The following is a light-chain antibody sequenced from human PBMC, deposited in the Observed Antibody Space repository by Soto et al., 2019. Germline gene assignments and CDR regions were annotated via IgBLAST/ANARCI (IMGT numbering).Light chain of an antibody. CDR1: SSDVGGFNY. Sequence: QSALTQPRSVSGSPGQSITISCTGSSSDVGGFNYVSWYQQHPGKVPKFIISDVSQRPSGVPDRFSASKSGNTASLTISGLQAEDEADYYCCSYAAGSTLIFGGGTKLTVL. J-gene: IGLJ2*01. V-gene: IGLV2-11*01. CDR3: CSYAAGSTLI. CDR2: DVS.